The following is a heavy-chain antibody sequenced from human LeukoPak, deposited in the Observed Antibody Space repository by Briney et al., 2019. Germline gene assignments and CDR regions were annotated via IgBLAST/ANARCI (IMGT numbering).Heavy chain of an antibody. CDR3: ARGLIGTFSTGLFYSYMDV. CDR1: GYSITGGHY. J-gene: IGHJ6*03. V-gene: IGHV4-38-2*01. D-gene: IGHD3-10*01. Sequence: PSETLSLTCAVSGYSITGGHYWGWIRQTPGKGLEWIGSIFHSGSPNYTPSLKSRVTISVDTSKNLFSLRLNSVTAADTAVYYCARGLIGTFSTGLFYSYMDVWGKGTTVTVSS. CDR2: IFHSGSP.